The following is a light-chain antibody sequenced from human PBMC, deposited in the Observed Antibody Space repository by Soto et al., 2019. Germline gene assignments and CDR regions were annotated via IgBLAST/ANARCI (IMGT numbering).Light chain of an antibody. J-gene: IGKJ5*01. Sequence: ELVMTQSPATLSVSPGVRATLSCRASQSVSSTYLAWYQQKPGQAPRRLIYGISTRATGIPDRFSGSGSGTEFTLTISSLQSEDFGVYYCQQYSKWPITFGQGTRLEIK. V-gene: IGKV3-15*01. CDR3: QQYSKWPIT. CDR1: QSVSSTY. CDR2: GIS.